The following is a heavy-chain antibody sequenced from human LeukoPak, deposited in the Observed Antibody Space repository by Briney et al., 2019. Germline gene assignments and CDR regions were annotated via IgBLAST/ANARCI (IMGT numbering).Heavy chain of an antibody. D-gene: IGHD6-19*01. J-gene: IGHJ4*02. CDR2: INPSGGST. V-gene: IGHV1-46*01. Sequence: GASVKVSCKASGGTFSSYAISWVRQAPGEGLEWMGIINPSGGSTSYAQKFQGRVTTTRDTSTSTVYMELSSLRSEDTAVYYCAREVIAVAGTGGLDYWGQGTLVTVSS. CDR3: AREVIAVAGTGGLDY. CDR1: GGTFSSYA.